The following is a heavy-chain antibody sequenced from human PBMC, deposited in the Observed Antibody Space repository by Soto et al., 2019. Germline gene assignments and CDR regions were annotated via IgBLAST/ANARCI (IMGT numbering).Heavy chain of an antibody. CDR2: IIPIFGTA. Sequence: ASVKVSCKASGGTFSSYAISWVRQAPGRGLEWMGGIIPIFGTANYAQKFQGRVTITADESTSTAYMELSSLRSEDTAVYYCARSDDTAMVDYFDYWGQGTLVTAPQ. J-gene: IGHJ4*02. CDR3: ARSDDTAMVDYFDY. D-gene: IGHD5-18*01. CDR1: GGTFSSYA. V-gene: IGHV1-69*13.